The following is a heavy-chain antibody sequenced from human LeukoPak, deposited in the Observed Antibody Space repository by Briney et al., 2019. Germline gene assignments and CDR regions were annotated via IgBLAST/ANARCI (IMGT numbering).Heavy chain of an antibody. Sequence: GRSLRLSCAASGFTFSSYGMHWVRQAPGKGLEWVAVISYDGSNKYYADSVKGRFTISRDNSKNTLYLQMNSLRAEDTAVSYCAKDSSGYYRGSDYWGREPWSPSPQ. V-gene: IGHV3-30*18. CDR3: AKDSSGYYRGSDY. D-gene: IGHD3-22*01. CDR1: GFTFSSYG. CDR2: ISYDGSNK. J-gene: IGHJ4*02.